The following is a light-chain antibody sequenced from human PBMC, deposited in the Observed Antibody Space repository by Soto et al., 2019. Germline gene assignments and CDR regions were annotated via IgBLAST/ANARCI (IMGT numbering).Light chain of an antibody. CDR1: SSDGGGSNS. Sequence: QSALTQPASVSGSPGPSITISCTGTSSDGGGSNSVSWYQQHPGKAPKLMIYEVSNRPAGVSNRLSVSKSGNTASLTISGLQDADDDDYYCSSYTSNSTLVFGGGTKLTVL. CDR2: EVS. CDR3: SSYTSNSTLV. V-gene: IGLV2-14*01. J-gene: IGLJ2*01.